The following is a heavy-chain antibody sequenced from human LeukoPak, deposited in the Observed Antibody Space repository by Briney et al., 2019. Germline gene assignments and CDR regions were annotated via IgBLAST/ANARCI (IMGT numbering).Heavy chain of an antibody. V-gene: IGHV4-38-2*02. J-gene: IGHJ4*02. CDR1: GYSISSGYF. Sequence: SETLSLTCTVSGYSISSGYFWGWIRQPPGGGLEWIASIKYNWRTYYNPSLKSRLTISIDTAKRQFSLKLTSVPAADPALYYCARDTDDVGAPLDSWGQGTLVTVSS. CDR2: IKYNWRT. CDR3: ARDTDDVGAPLDS. D-gene: IGHD1-26*01.